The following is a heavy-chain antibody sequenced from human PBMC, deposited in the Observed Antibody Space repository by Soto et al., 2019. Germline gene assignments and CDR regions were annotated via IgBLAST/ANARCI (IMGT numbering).Heavy chain of an antibody. Sequence: QVQLVQSGAEVKKPGSSVKVSCKASGGTFSSYAISWVRQAPGQGLEWMGGIIPIFGTANYAQKFQGRVTINADESTSTAYMELSSLRSEDTAVYYCARDIVVVVAATPVFWDYYYGMDVWGQGTTVTVSS. D-gene: IGHD2-15*01. CDR2: IIPIFGTA. J-gene: IGHJ6*02. CDR1: GGTFSSYA. V-gene: IGHV1-69*12. CDR3: ARDIVVVVAATPVFWDYYYGMDV.